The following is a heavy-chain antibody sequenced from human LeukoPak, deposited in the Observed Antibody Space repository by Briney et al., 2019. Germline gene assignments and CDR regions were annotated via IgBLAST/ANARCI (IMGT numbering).Heavy chain of an antibody. Sequence: ASVKVSCKVSGYTLTELSMHWVRQAPGKGLEWMGGFDPEDGETIYARKFQGRVTITADKSTSTAYMELSSLRSEDTAVYYCARERRGGDYDYFDYWGQGTLVTVSS. CDR3: ARERRGGDYDYFDY. CDR2: FDPEDGET. J-gene: IGHJ4*02. CDR1: GYTLTELS. V-gene: IGHV1-24*01. D-gene: IGHD2-21*02.